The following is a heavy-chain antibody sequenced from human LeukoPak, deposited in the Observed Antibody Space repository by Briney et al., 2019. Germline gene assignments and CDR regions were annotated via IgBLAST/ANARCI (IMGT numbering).Heavy chain of an antibody. D-gene: IGHD6-13*01. V-gene: IGHV4-38-2*01. J-gene: IGHJ4*02. CDR1: GYSISSGYY. CDR3: ARVSSSWYRTLGY. CDR2: IYHSGST. Sequence: SETLSLTCAVSGYSISSGYYWGWIRQPPGKGLEWIGSIYHSGSTYYNPSLKSRVTISVDTSKNQFSLKLSSVTAADTAVYYCARVSSSWYRTLGYWGQGTLVTVSS.